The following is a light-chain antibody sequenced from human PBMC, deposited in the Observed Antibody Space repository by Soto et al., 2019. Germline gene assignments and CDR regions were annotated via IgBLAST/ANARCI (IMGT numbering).Light chain of an antibody. V-gene: IGKV1-5*03. CDR1: QGIGSW. J-gene: IGKJ1*01. CDR2: KAS. Sequence: DIQMTQSPSTLSASVGDRVTITCRASQGIGSWLAWYQQKPGRAPKLLIYKASTLDSGVPSRFSGSGSGTEFTLTISSLQPDDFATYYCQQYNSYPWTFGQGTKVDIK. CDR3: QQYNSYPWT.